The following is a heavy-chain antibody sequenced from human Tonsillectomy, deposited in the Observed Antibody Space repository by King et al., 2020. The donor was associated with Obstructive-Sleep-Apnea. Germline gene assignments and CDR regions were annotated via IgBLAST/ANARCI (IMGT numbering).Heavy chain of an antibody. CDR3: VRGRFDIVTGYAGGDRDAFEI. D-gene: IGHD3-9*01. CDR1: GCSISSYY. J-gene: IGHJ3*02. V-gene: IGHV4-59*01. CDR2: IYYTGRT. Sequence: VQLQESGPGLVKPSETLSLTCSVSGCSISSYYCSWIWQPPGKGLEWVGYIYYTGRTIYNLSLRSRVTILVDMSKNQFSLKLSSVTAADTAVYYCVRGRFDIVTGYAGGDRDAFEIWGRGTMVTVSS.